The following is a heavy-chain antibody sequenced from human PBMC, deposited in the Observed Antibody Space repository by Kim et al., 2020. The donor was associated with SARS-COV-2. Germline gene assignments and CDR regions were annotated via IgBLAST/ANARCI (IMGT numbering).Heavy chain of an antibody. Sequence: SGIYYADSGKGLFTISRDNAKNSLYLQMTDLRDEATAVYYCARTAGGMDVWGQGTTVTVSS. CDR2: SGI. D-gene: IGHD3-10*01. V-gene: IGHV3-48*02. CDR3: ARTAGGMDV. J-gene: IGHJ6*02.